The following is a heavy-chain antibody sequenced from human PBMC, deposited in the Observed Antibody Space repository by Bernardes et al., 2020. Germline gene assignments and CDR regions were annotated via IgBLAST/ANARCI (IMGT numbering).Heavy chain of an antibody. CDR3: ASTSEVRGAQFDY. CDR1: GGSISSGGYY. V-gene: IGHV4-31*03. CDR2: IYYSGNT. Sequence: SETLSLTCTVSGGSISSGGYYWICIRPHPGKGLEWIGYIYYSGNTYYNPSLKSRVTISVETSKNQFSLKPSSVTAADTAVYYCASTSEVRGAQFDYWGQGTLVTVSS. J-gene: IGHJ4*02. D-gene: IGHD3-10*01.